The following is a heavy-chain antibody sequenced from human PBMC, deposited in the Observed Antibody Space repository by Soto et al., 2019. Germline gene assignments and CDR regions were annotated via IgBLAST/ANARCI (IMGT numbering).Heavy chain of an antibody. CDR3: ARTYYDSYAGVRDYGMDV. J-gene: IGHJ6*02. CDR1: GFTFSSYA. Sequence: QVQLVESGGGVVQPGRSLRLSCAASGFTFSSYAMHWVRQAPGKGLEGVAVISYDGSNKYYADSVKGRFTISRDNSKNTLYLQMNSLRAEDTAVYYCARTYYDSYAGVRDYGMDVWGRGTTVTVSS. V-gene: IGHV3-30-3*01. D-gene: IGHD3-22*01. CDR2: ISYDGSNK.